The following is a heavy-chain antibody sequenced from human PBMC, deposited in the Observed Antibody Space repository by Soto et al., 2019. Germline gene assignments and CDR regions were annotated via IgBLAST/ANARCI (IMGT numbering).Heavy chain of an antibody. CDR1: GGSISSSSYY. D-gene: IGHD6-13*01. CDR2: IYYSGST. Sequence: QLQLQESGPGLVKPSETLSLTCTVSGGSISSSSYYWGWIRQPPGKGLEWIGSIYYSGSTYYNPSLKSRVTISVDTSKNQFSLKLSSVTAADTAVYYCARRQSSSWYGFWGQGTLVTVSS. CDR3: ARRQSSSWYGF. J-gene: IGHJ4*02. V-gene: IGHV4-39*01.